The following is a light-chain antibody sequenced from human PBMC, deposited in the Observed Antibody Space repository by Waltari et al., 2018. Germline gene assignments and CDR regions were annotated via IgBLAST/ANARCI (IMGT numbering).Light chain of an antibody. V-gene: IGLV2-14*01. CDR1: SSDVGAYNR. J-gene: IGLJ3*02. CDR3: SSYTTSSTLWV. CDR2: EVS. Sequence: QSALTQPASVSGSPGQSITISCTGTSSDVGAYNRVSWYQQHPGKAPKLMIYEVSNRPSGLSNRFSGSKSGNTASLTISGLQPEDEADYYCSSYTTSSTLWVFGGGTKLTVL.